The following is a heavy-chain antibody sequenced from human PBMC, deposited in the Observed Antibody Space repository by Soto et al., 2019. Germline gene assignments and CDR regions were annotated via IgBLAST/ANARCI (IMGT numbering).Heavy chain of an antibody. J-gene: IGHJ4*02. V-gene: IGHV3-74*01. Sequence: EVQLVESGGGLVQSGGSLRLSCAASGFTLRSYWMHWVRQAPGKGLVWVSRINDYGTTINYAESVEGRFTISRDDAKSEVYLQMNNLRAEDTAVYYCARGGLEPSDYWGQGALVTVSS. CDR1: GFTLRSYW. CDR3: ARGGLEPSDY. D-gene: IGHD1-1*01. CDR2: INDYGTTI.